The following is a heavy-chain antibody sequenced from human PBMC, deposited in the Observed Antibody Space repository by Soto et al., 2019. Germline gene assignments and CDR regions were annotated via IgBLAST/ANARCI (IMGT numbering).Heavy chain of an antibody. V-gene: IGHV4-39*01. CDR1: GGSISSSSYY. Sequence: QLQLQESGPGLVKPSETLSLTCTVSGGSISSSSYYWGWIRQPPGKGLEWIGSIYYSGSTYYNPSLKSRVTISVDTSKNQFSLKLSSVTAADTAVYYCASLRVRGVKYYYYYYGMDVWGQGTTVTVSS. J-gene: IGHJ6*02. CDR2: IYYSGST. CDR3: ASLRVRGVKYYYYYYGMDV. D-gene: IGHD3-10*01.